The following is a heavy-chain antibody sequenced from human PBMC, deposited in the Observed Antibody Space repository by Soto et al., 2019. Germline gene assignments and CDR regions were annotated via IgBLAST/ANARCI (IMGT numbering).Heavy chain of an antibody. D-gene: IGHD1-1*01. V-gene: IGHV4-59*11. Sequence: PSETLSLTCTVSGGSISSHYWSWIRQPPGKGLEWIGYIYYSGSTNYNPSLKSRVTISVDTSKNQFSLKLSSVTAADTDVYYCARDTIRGGMDVWGQGTTVTVSS. CDR1: GGSISSHY. CDR2: IYYSGST. CDR3: ARDTIRGGMDV. J-gene: IGHJ6*02.